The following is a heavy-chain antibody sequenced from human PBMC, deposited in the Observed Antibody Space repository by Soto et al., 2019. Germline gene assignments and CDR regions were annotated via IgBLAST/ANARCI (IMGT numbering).Heavy chain of an antibody. D-gene: IGHD6-6*01. J-gene: IGHJ4*02. CDR1: GGSISSGDYY. CDR2: IYYSGST. V-gene: IGHV4-30-4*08. Sequence: SETLSLTCTVSGGSISSGDYYWSWIRQHPGKGMEWIGYIYYSGSTYYTPSLRSRVTISVDTSKNQFSLKLSSVTSADTAVYYCARDVLYSTSRIDSWGQGTLVTVSS. CDR3: ARDVLYSTSRIDS.